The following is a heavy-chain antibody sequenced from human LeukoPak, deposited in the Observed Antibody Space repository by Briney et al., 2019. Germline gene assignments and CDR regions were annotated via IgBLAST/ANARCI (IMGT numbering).Heavy chain of an antibody. CDR1: GFTFSCYE. Sequence: GGSLRLSCAASGFTFSCYEMHWVRQAPGKGLEWVSYISSSGTTIYYADSVKGRFTISRDNAKNSLYLQMNSLRAEDTAVYYCARDYGGSSPFDYWGQGTLVTISS. CDR3: ARDYGGSSPFDY. CDR2: ISSSGTTI. V-gene: IGHV3-48*03. D-gene: IGHD4-23*01. J-gene: IGHJ4*02.